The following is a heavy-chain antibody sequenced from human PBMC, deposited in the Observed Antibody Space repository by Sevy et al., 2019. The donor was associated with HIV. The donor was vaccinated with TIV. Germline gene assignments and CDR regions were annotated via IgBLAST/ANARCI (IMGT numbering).Heavy chain of an antibody. CDR3: SRAPPVRSGDDSLNWFDP. CDR2: IHYSGST. V-gene: IGHV4-59*01. Sequence: SETLSLTCSVSGGPISSYYWSWIRQPPGKRLEWIGYIHYSGSTNYNPSLNSRLTISVDTSKNQFSLRLTSVTAADTAVDYCSRAPPVRSGDDSLNWFDPWGQGILVTVSS. D-gene: IGHD5-12*01. CDR1: GGPISSYY. J-gene: IGHJ5*02.